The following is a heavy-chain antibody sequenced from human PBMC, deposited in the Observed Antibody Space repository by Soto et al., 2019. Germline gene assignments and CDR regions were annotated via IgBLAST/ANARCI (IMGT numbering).Heavy chain of an antibody. CDR1: GGTFSTFG. V-gene: IGHV1-69*01. D-gene: IGHD2-8*01. CDR3: ARTAPMYAGYKYYYDF. Sequence: QVQLVQSGAEVKKTGSSVKVSCKTSGGTFSTFGISWVRQAPGQGLEWMGGIIPFFGTAEYSQKFEDRITITADESTNTVYMDLRSLTSEDTAIYYCARTAPMYAGYKYYYDFWGQGALVTVSS. CDR2: IIPFFGTA. J-gene: IGHJ4*02.